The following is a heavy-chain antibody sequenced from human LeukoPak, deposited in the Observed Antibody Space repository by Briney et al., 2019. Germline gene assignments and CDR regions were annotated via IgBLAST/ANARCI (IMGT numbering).Heavy chain of an antibody. Sequence: GGSLRLSCAASGFTFSSYAMSWVRQAPGKGLEWVSAISGSGGSTYYADSVKGRFTISRDNSKDTLYLQMNSLRAEDTAVYYCAKGIVGATGLFDYWGQRTLVTVSS. CDR1: GFTFSSYA. CDR2: ISGSGGST. CDR3: AKGIVGATGLFDY. D-gene: IGHD1-26*01. J-gene: IGHJ4*02. V-gene: IGHV3-23*01.